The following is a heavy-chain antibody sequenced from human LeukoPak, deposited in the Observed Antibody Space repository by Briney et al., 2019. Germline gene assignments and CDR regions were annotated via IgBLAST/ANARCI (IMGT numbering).Heavy chain of an antibody. D-gene: IGHD3-10*01. V-gene: IGHV3-30*18. CDR2: ISYDGSNK. CDR1: GFTFSSYG. J-gene: IGHJ3*02. Sequence: GRSLRLSCAASGFTFSSYGMHWVRQAPGKGLEWVAVISYDGSNKYYADSVKGRFTISRDNSKKTLYLQMNSLRAEDTAVYYCAKELYGSGSHAFDIWGQGTMVTVSS. CDR3: AKELYGSGSHAFDI.